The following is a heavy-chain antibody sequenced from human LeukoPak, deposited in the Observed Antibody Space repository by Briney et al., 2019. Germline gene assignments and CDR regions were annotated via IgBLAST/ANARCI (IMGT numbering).Heavy chain of an antibody. CDR2: MIPIFGTA. J-gene: IGHJ6*03. D-gene: IGHD6-13*01. V-gene: IGHV1-69*05. CDR1: GGTFSSYA. CDR3: ARDRVKAADGVWPGPYYYMDV. Sequence: ASVKVSCXASGGTFSSYAISWVRQAPGQGLEWMGRMIPIFGTANYAQKFQGGVTITTDESTSTAYMELSSLRSEDTAVYYCARDRVKAADGVWPGPYYYMDVWGKGTTVTVSS.